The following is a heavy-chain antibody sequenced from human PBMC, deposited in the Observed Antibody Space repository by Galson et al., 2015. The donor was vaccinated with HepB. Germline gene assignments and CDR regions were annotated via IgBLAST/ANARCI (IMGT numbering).Heavy chain of an antibody. CDR1: GFTFSSYA. CDR3: AKTGVGNRASCPLDS. J-gene: IGHJ1*01. Sequence: SLRLSCAASGFTFSSYAMTWVRQAPGKGLEWVSAITRSGVRTYSTDSVKGRFTIARDNARNTLYLQMGSLAADDSAVYYCAKTGVGNRASCPLDSWGQGTLVTVAS. CDR2: ITRSGVRT. V-gene: IGHV3-23*01. D-gene: IGHD4-23*01.